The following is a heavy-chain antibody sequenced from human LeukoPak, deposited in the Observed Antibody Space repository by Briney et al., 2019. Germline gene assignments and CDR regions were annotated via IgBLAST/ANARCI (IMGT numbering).Heavy chain of an antibody. CDR2: IYTSGST. Sequence: NSSETLSLTCTVSGGSISSYYWSWIRQPAGKGLEWIGRIYTSGSTNYNPSLKSRVTMSVDTSKNQFSLKLSSVTAADTAVYYCARDGVEDYVRGSCRPYYFDYWGQGTLATVSS. J-gene: IGHJ4*02. D-gene: IGHD3-16*02. CDR1: GGSISSYY. V-gene: IGHV4-4*07. CDR3: ARDGVEDYVRGSCRPYYFDY.